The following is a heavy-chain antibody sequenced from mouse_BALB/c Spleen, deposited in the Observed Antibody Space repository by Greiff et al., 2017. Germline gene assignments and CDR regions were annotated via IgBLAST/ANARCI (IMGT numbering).Heavy chain of an antibody. D-gene: IGHD2-3*01. Sequence: EVKVVESGGGLVQPGGSMKLSCVASGFTFSNYWMNWVRQSPEKGLEWVAEIRLKSNNYATHYAESVKGRFTISRDDSKSSVYLQMNNLRAEDTGIYYCTRDDGYYEGYAMDYWGQGTSVTVSS. CDR1: GFTFSNYW. J-gene: IGHJ4*01. CDR2: IRLKSNNYAT. CDR3: TRDDGYYEGYAMDY. V-gene: IGHV6-6*02.